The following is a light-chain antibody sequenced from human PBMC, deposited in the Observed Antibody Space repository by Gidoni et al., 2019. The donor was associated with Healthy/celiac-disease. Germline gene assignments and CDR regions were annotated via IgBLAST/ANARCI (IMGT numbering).Light chain of an antibody. V-gene: IGLV1-40*01. CDR1: SSNIGAGYD. Sequence: QSVLTQPPSVSGAPGQRVTISCTGSSSNIGAGYDLHWYQKLPGTAPKLLIYGNSNRPSGVPDRFSGSKSGTSASLAITGLQAEDEADYYCQSYDSSLSGWVFGGGTKLTVL. CDR3: QSYDSSLSGWV. J-gene: IGLJ2*01. CDR2: GNS.